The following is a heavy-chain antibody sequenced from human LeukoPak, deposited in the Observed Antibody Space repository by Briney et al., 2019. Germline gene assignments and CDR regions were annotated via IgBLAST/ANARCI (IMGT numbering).Heavy chain of an antibody. V-gene: IGHV4-39*07. CDR3: ARAPLDYDILTGYYGTRFDY. CDR1: GDSISSRSYY. CDR2: IYYSGST. D-gene: IGHD3-9*01. J-gene: IGHJ4*02. Sequence: PSETLSLTCTVSGDSISSRSYYWGWIRQPPGKGLEWIGSIYYSGSTYYNPSFKSRVTISVNTSKNQFSLNLSSVTAADTAVYYCARAPLDYDILTGYYGTRFDYWGQGTLVTVSS.